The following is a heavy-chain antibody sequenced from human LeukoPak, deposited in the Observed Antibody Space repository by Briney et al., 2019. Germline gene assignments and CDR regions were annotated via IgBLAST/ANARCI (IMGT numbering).Heavy chain of an antibody. CDR1: GGSISSGSYY. CDR2: IYTSGST. Sequence: PSETLSXXXTVSGGSISSGSYYWSWIRQPAGRGLEWIGRIYTSGSTNYNPSLKSRVTISVDTSKNQFSLKQSSVTAADTAVYYCERLWGYNGYAPYGMDVWGQGTTVTVSS. CDR3: ERLWGYNGYAPYGMDV. J-gene: IGHJ6*02. D-gene: IGHD5-12*01. V-gene: IGHV4-61*02.